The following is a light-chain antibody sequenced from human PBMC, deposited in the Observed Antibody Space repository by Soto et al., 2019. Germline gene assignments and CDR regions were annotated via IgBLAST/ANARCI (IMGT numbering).Light chain of an antibody. Sequence: DIQMTQSPSTLSASVGDRVTITCRASQSISSWLAWYQQRPGKAPKLLIYKASSLQSGIPSRFSGSGSGTQFTLTLNSLQSDDFATYYCQQYNNYWTFGQGTKVENK. J-gene: IGKJ1*01. CDR1: QSISSW. CDR3: QQYNNYWT. CDR2: KAS. V-gene: IGKV1-5*03.